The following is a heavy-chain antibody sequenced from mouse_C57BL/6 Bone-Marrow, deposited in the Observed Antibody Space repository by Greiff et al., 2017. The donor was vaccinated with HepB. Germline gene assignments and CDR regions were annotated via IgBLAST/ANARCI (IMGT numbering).Heavy chain of an antibody. D-gene: IGHD2-5*01. CDR1: GYTFTNYW. J-gene: IGHJ4*01. CDR2: IYPGGGYT. CDR3: ARRICYSKKDYYAMDY. V-gene: IGHV1-63*01. Sequence: QVQLQQSGAELVRPGTSVKMSCKASGYTFTNYWIGWAKQRPGHGLEWIGDIYPGGGYTNYNEKFKGKATLTADKSSSTAYMQFSSLTSEDSAIYYCARRICYSKKDYYAMDYWGQGTSVTVSS.